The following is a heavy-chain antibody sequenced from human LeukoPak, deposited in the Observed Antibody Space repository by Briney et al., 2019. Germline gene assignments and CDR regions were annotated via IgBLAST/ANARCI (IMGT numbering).Heavy chain of an antibody. CDR3: ARLIYCSSTSCYDYYYYMDV. CDR2: IYYSGST. V-gene: IGHV4-59*05. CDR1: GGSISSYY. D-gene: IGHD2-2*01. J-gene: IGHJ6*03. Sequence: SETLSLTCTVSGGSISSYYWSWIRQPPGKGLEWIGRIYYSGSTYYNPSLKSRVTISVDTSKNQFSLKLSSVTAADTAVYYCARLIYCSSTSCYDYYYYMDVWGKGTTVTVSS.